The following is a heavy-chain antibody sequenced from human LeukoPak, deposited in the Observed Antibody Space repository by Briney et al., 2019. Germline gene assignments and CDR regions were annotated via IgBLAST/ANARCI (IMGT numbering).Heavy chain of an antibody. D-gene: IGHD3-22*01. Sequence: GGSLRLSCAASGFPFNNYAMTWVLQAPGKGLEWVAVISGGGTTAFYADSVKGRFTVSRDNSKNTLFLRMNRLRAEDTAVYYCAKGTNYYDTTTMEVWGQGTTVTVSS. CDR3: AKGTNYYDTTTMEV. CDR1: GFPFNNYA. J-gene: IGHJ6*02. V-gene: IGHV3-23*01. CDR2: ISGGGTTA.